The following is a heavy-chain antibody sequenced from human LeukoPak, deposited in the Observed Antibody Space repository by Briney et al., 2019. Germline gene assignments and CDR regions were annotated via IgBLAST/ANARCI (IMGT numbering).Heavy chain of an antibody. Sequence: GGSLRLSCAASGFTFSSYAMSWVRQAPGKGLEWVAAISGSGGSTYYADSVKGRFTISRDNSKNTLYLQMNSLRAEDTAVYYCAKDFNVLLWFGEPRLYGMDVWGKGTTVTVSS. V-gene: IGHV3-23*01. CDR3: AKDFNVLLWFGEPRLYGMDV. CDR2: ISGSGGST. CDR1: GFTFSSYA. D-gene: IGHD3-10*01. J-gene: IGHJ6*04.